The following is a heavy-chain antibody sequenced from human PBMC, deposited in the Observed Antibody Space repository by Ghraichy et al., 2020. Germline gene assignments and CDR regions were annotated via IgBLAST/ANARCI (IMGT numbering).Heavy chain of an antibody. V-gene: IGHV1-18*01. D-gene: IGHD6-6*01. Sequence: ASVKVSCKASGYNFTNYGISWVRQAPGRGLEWMGWISADNYRTDYAQRFQDRLTMTTDKSTATGHLELRSLTSDDTAVYYCASSVASRHWFDPWGQGTLVTVSS. J-gene: IGHJ5*02. CDR2: ISADNYRT. CDR3: ASSVASRHWFDP. CDR1: GYNFTNYG.